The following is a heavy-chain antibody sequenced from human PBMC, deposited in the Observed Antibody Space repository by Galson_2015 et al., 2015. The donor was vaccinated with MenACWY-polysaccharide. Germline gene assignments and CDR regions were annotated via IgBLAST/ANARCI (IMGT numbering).Heavy chain of an antibody. V-gene: IGHV3-48*02. CDR1: GFTFSSYG. J-gene: IGHJ4*02. CDR3: AMAGLDY. Sequence: SLRLSCAASGFTFSSYGMNWVRQAPGKGLEWVSYISSGRSTIYYADSVRGRFTISRDNAKNLLYLQMNSLRDEDTAVYYCAMAGLDYWGQGTLVTVSS. D-gene: IGHD5-12*01. CDR2: ISSGRSTI.